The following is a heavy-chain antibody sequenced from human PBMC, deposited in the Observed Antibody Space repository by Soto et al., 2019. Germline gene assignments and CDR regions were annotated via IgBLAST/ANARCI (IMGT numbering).Heavy chain of an antibody. CDR1: GITFSRPA. CDR2: IVVGSGST. D-gene: IGHD3-3*01. CDR3: AADAHQYDFWSNYPYYYYAMDV. Sequence: SVKVSCKASGITFSRPAVQWLRQARGQRLEWIGRIVVGSGSTTYAQIGQERITITRDMSTSTAYMELSSLRPEDTAMYYCAADAHQYDFWSNYPYYYYAMDVWGQGTTVTVSS. J-gene: IGHJ6*02. V-gene: IGHV1-58*01.